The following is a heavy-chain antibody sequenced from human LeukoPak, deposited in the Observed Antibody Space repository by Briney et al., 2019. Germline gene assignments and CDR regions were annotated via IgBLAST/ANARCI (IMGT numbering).Heavy chain of an antibody. V-gene: IGHV4-30-4*01. CDR1: GGSISSGDYY. CDR2: IYYSGST. D-gene: IGHD3-10*01. J-gene: IGHJ5*02. Sequence: PSQTLSLTCTVSGGSISSGDYYWSWIRQPPGKGLEWIGYIYYSGSTCYNPSLKSRVTISVDTSKNQFSLKLSSVTAADTAVYYCASLGRMVRGVTSWGQGTLVTVSS. CDR3: ASLGRMVRGVTS.